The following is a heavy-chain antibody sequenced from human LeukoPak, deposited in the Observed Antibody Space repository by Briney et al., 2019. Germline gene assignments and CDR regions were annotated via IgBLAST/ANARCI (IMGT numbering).Heavy chain of an antibody. J-gene: IGHJ4*02. CDR3: ARAPDPYGSGSSPGY. Sequence: GGSLRLSCAASGFTFSSYAMHWVRQAPGKGLEWVAVISYDGSNKYYADSVKGRFTISRDNSKNTLYLQMNSLRAEDTAVYYCARAPDPYGSGSSPGYWGQGTLVTVSS. CDR2: ISYDGSNK. D-gene: IGHD3-10*01. CDR1: GFTFSSYA. V-gene: IGHV3-30-3*01.